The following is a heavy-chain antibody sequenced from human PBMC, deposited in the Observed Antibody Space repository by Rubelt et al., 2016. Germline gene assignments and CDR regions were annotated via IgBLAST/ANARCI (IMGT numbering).Heavy chain of an antibody. Sequence: QVQLQESGPGLVKPSETLSLTCTVSGGSISSYYWSWIRQPPGKGLEWIGYIYYSGSTNYNPLRKSRVIIAVTTSKNQFSLKLSPVTAEGAAGYYCARHSGIMFDPWCQGTLVTVSS. J-gene: IGHJ5*02. CDR2: IYYSGST. D-gene: IGHD1-14*01. CDR1: GGSISSYY. V-gene: IGHV4-59*08. CDR3: ARHSGIMFDP.